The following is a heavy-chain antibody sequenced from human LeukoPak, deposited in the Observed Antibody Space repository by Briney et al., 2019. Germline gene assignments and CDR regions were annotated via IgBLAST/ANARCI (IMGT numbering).Heavy chain of an antibody. CDR1: GFTFRTYW. D-gene: IGHD3-9*01. J-gene: IGHJ4*02. CDR3: ARDLDWILFDY. Sequence: GSLRLSCAASGFTFRTYWMHWVRQAPGNGLVWVSRVRPEGTTTAYADSVKGRFTISRDNAKNTLFLQMNSLSAEDTAVYYCARDLDWILFDYWGQGTLVTVSS. V-gene: IGHV3-74*03. CDR2: VRPEGTTT.